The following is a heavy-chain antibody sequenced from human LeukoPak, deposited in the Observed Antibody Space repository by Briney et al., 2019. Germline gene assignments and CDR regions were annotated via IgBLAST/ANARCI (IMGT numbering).Heavy chain of an antibody. CDR1: GFTFGDYS. CDR3: TRDRIMTDF. D-gene: IGHD2-15*01. J-gene: IGHJ4*02. Sequence: GGSLRLSCTASGFTFGDYSMTGFRQAPGKGLEWVSFIRNKASGGTTEHAASVRGRFTTSRDDSKSIAYLQMNSLKTEDTALYYCTRDRIMTDFWGQGTLVTVSS. V-gene: IGHV3-49*03. CDR2: IRNKASGGTT.